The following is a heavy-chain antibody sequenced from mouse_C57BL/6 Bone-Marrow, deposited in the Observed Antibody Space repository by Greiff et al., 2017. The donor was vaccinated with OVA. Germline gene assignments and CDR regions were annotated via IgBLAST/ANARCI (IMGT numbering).Heavy chain of an antibody. V-gene: IGHV1-61*01. Sequence: QVQLQQPGAELVRPGSSVKLSCKASGYTFTSYWMDWVKQRPGQGLEWIGNIYPSDSETHYNQKFKDKATLTVDKSSSTAYMQLSSLTSEDSAVYYCARGGYDYDGNYYAMDYWGQGTSVTVPS. J-gene: IGHJ4*01. CDR3: ARGGYDYDGNYYAMDY. CDR1: GYTFTSYW. D-gene: IGHD2-4*01. CDR2: IYPSDSET.